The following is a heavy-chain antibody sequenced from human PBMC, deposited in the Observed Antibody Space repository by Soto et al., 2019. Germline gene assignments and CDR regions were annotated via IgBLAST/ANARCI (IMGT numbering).Heavy chain of an antibody. CDR2: ISGSGGST. V-gene: IGHV3-23*01. CDR1: GFTFSSYA. D-gene: IGHD2-15*01. Sequence: LGLSCAASGFTFSSYAMGWVRQSAWKGLEWVSAISGSGGSTYYADSVKGRFTISRDNSKNTLYLQMNSLRAEDTAVYYCAKCRPGVVAPDVWGQGTTVTVSS. CDR3: AKCRPGVVAPDV. J-gene: IGHJ6*02.